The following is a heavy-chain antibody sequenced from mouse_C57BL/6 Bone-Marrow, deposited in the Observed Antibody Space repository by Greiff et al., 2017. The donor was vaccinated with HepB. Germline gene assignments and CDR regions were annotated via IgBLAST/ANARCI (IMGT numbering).Heavy chain of an antibody. CDR3: ARKTYGSSYGLAMDY. CDR2: IWTGGGP. D-gene: IGHD1-1*01. V-gene: IGHV2-9-1*01. J-gene: IGHJ4*01. Sequence: QVQLKQSGPGLVAPSQSLSITCTVSGFSFTSSAISWVRQPPGKGLEWLGVIWTGGGPNYNSALKSRLSISKDNSKSQVYLKRNSLQTDDTARYYWARKTYGSSYGLAMDYWGQGTSVTVSS. CDR1: GFSFTSSA.